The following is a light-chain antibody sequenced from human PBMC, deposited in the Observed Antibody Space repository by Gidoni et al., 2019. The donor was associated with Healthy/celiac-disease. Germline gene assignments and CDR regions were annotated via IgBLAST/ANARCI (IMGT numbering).Light chain of an antibody. J-gene: IGKJ1*01. CDR2: DAS. V-gene: IGKV3-11*01. CDR3: QPRSNWPHT. Sequence: EIVLTQSPATLSLSPGERATLSCRASQSVSSYLAWYQQKPGQAPRLLIYDASNRATGIPARFSGSGSVTDFTLTISSLEPEDFAVYYCQPRSNWPHTFGQGTKVEIK. CDR1: QSVSSY.